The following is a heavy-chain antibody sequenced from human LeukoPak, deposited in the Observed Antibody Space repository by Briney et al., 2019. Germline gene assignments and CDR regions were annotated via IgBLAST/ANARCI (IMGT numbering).Heavy chain of an antibody. V-gene: IGHV4-39*01. CDR3: ARHVGPGYCSSTSCHQFDP. J-gene: IGHJ5*02. D-gene: IGHD2-2*01. CDR1: GFTFSSYA. CDR2: IYYSGST. Sequence: GSLRLSCAASGFTFSSYAMSWIRQPPGKGLEWIGSIYYSGSTYYNPSLKSRVIISVGTSKNQFSLKLSSVTAADTAVFYCARHVGPGYCSSTSCHQFDPWGQGTLVTVSS.